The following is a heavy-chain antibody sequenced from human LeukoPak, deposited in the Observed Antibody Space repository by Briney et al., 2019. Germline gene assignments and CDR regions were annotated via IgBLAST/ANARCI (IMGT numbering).Heavy chain of an antibody. J-gene: IGHJ3*02. CDR3: ARVSPLGAFDI. CDR1: GFTFSSYD. CDR2: IGTAGDT. V-gene: IGHV3-13*01. D-gene: IGHD7-27*01. Sequence: GGSLRLSCAASGFTFSSYDMHWVRQATGKGLEWVSAIGTAGDTYYPGSVKGRFTISRENAKNSLYLQMNSLRAGDTAVYYCARVSPLGAFDIWGQGTMVTVSS.